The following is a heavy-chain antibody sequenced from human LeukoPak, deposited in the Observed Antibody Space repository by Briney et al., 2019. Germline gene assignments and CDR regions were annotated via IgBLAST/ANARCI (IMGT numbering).Heavy chain of an antibody. D-gene: IGHD3-22*01. CDR1: GGTFSSYA. J-gene: IGHJ4*02. CDR2: IIPIFGIA. Sequence: SVKVSCKASGGTFSSYAISWVRQAPGQGLEWMGRIIPIFGIANYAQKFQGRVTITADKSTSTAYMELSSLRSEDTAVYYCAREYYYDSSGYYRDWGQGTLVTVSS. V-gene: IGHV1-69*04. CDR3: AREYYYDSSGYYRD.